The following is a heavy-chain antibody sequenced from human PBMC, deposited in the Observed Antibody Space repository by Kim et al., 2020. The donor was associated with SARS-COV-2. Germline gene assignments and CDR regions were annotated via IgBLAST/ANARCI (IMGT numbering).Heavy chain of an antibody. Sequence: ASVKVSCKASGYTFTSYAMNWVRQAPGQGLEWMGWINTNTGNPTYAQGFTGRFVFSLDTSVSTAYLQISSLKAEDTAVYYCARDLIAAAGTYFPRGNYGMDVWGQGTTVTVSS. V-gene: IGHV7-4-1*02. CDR1: GYTFTSYA. J-gene: IGHJ6*02. D-gene: IGHD6-13*01. CDR2: INTNTGNP. CDR3: ARDLIAAAGTYFPRGNYGMDV.